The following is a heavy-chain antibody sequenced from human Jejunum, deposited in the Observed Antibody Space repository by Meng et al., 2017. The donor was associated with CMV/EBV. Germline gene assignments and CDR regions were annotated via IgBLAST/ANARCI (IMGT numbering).Heavy chain of an antibody. CDR1: VSTYISSG. V-gene: IGHV7-4-1*02. CDR3: TRGTGAQTAKFDY. Sequence: KTSVSTYISSGINWVREDPRQRLEWMRWINTNTGNPTYAQDFTGRFVFSLDTSVSTAYLQISSLRAEDTAVYYCTRGTGAQTAKFDYWGQGTLVTVSS. D-gene: IGHD1-26*01. CDR2: INTNTGNP. J-gene: IGHJ4*02.